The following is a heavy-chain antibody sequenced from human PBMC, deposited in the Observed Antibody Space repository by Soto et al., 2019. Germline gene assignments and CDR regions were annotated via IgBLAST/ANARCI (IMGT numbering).Heavy chain of an antibody. Sequence: EVQLLESGGGLVQPGGSLRLSCAASGFTFNNYAISWVRQAPGKGLAWVSTITGSGDSAYYADSVKGRFIISRDKAKNTMYMEMHSLGAEDSAIYYCAKGRGTNYYYHMDVWGGGTTVTVSS. CDR2: ITGSGDSA. J-gene: IGHJ6*03. CDR1: GFTFNNYA. CDR3: AKGRGTNYYYHMDV. D-gene: IGHD1-26*01. V-gene: IGHV3-23*01.